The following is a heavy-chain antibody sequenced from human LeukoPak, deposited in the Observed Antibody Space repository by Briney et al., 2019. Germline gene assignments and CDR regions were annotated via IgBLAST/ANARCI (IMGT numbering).Heavy chain of an antibody. CDR3: ARDGSYYYDSSGYLGPLYYYYYGMDV. Sequence: GGSLRLSCAASGFTFSSYAMSWVRQAPGKGLEWVSSISSSSSYIYYADSVKGRFTISRDNAKNSLYLQMNSLRAEDTAVYYCARDGSYYYDSSGYLGPLYYYYYGMDVWGQGTTVTVSS. CDR2: ISSSSSYI. CDR1: GFTFSSYA. D-gene: IGHD3-22*01. V-gene: IGHV3-21*01. J-gene: IGHJ6*02.